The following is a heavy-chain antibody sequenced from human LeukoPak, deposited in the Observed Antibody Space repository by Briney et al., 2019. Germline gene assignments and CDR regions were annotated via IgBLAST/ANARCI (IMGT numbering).Heavy chain of an antibody. CDR2: INPSGGST. Sequence: GASVKVSCKASGYTFTSYYMHWVRQAPGQGLEWMGIINPSGGSTSYAQKFQGRVTMTRDTSTSTVYMELSSLRSEDTAVYYCASTLGPENWFDPWGQGTLVTVSS. CDR3: ASTLGPENWFDP. J-gene: IGHJ5*02. V-gene: IGHV1-46*01. CDR1: GYTFTSYY.